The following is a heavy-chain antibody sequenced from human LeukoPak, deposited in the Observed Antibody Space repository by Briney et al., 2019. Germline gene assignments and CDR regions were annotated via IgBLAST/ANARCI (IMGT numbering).Heavy chain of an antibody. D-gene: IGHD3-10*01. CDR2: IYYSGRT. CDR1: GGSISTYY. Sequence: PSETLSLTCTVSGGSISTYYWNWIRQPPGKGLEWIGYIYYSGRTNYYPSLKSRVTILVDMSKNQFSLKLNSVTAADTAVYYCARDASPITMLRGSRFDPWGQGTLVTVSS. V-gene: IGHV4-59*01. J-gene: IGHJ5*02. CDR3: ARDASPITMLRGSRFDP.